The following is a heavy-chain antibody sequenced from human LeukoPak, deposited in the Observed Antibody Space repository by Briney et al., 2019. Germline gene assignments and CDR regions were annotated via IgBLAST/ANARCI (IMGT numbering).Heavy chain of an antibody. CDR1: GGSISSGDYY. CDR2: IYYSGST. Sequence: SQTLSLTCTVSGGSISSGDYYWSWIRQPPGKGLEWIGYIYYSGSTYYNPSRKRRVTISVDTSKNQFSLKLSSVTAADTAVYYCARDRPRGGGSYGYLDYWGQGTLVTVSS. D-gene: IGHD1-26*01. CDR3: ARDRPRGGGSYGYLDY. V-gene: IGHV4-30-4*08. J-gene: IGHJ4*02.